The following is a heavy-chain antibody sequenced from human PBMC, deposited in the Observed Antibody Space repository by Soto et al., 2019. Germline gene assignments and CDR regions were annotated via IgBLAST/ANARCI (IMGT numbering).Heavy chain of an antibody. CDR1: GFSLSTSGVG. CDR2: IYWDDDK. J-gene: IGHJ6*02. V-gene: IGHV2-5*02. Sequence: QITLKESGPTLVKPTQTLTLTCTFSGFSLSTSGVGVGWIRQPPGKALEWLALIYWDDDKRYSPSLKSRLTITNHTSKKQVVLTMTNMDPVDTATYYCAHRRGHSDYYYYYGMDVWGQGTTVTVSS. D-gene: IGHD2-15*01. CDR3: AHRRGHSDYYYYYGMDV.